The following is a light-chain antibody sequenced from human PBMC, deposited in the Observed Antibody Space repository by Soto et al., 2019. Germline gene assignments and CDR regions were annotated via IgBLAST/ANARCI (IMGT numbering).Light chain of an antibody. V-gene: IGKV3-15*01. CDR2: GTS. Sequence: EIVMTQSPATLSVSPGEKTSLSCRASQSVSRNLAWYQQKPGQTPRLLIYGTSARATGVPARFSAIGSGTEVTLPFSSLQSEDFAVYYCQPYHNWPLTFGGGTKVAI. CDR3: QPYHNWPLT. CDR1: QSVSRN. J-gene: IGKJ4*01.